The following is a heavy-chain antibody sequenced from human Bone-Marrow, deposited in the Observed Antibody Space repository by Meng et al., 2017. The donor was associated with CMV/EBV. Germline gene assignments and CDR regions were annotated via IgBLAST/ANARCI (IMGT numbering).Heavy chain of an antibody. D-gene: IGHD2-2*01. CDR1: GFTFSSYW. CDR2: IKQDGSEK. V-gene: IGHV3-7*01. Sequence: GGSLRLSCAASGFTFSSYWMSWVRQAPGKGLEWVANIKQDGSEKYYVDSVKGRFTISRDNAKNSLYLQMNSLRAEDTAVYYCARDVVVIPAAIYYGMDVWGQGTTVTFSS. J-gene: IGHJ6*02. CDR3: ARDVVVIPAAIYYGMDV.